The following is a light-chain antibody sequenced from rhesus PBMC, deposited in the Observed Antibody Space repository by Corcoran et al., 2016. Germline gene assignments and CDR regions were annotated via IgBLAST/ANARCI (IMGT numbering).Light chain of an antibody. V-gene: IGKV3-42*01. CDR1: QSVSSS. Sequence: EIVMTQSPATLSLSPGERATLSCRASQSVSSSLAWYQQKPGQAPKLLIYGAASRATGIPDRVSGSGSGTEFTLTISSLEPEDVGVYYCQKDYSWPPSFGQGTKVEIK. CDR3: QKDYSWPPS. J-gene: IGKJ2*01. CDR2: GAA.